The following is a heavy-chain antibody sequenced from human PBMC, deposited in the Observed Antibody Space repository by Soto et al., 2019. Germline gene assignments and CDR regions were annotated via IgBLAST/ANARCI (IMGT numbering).Heavy chain of an antibody. CDR2: IYYSGST. V-gene: IGHV4-59*01. J-gene: IGHJ6*03. CDR1: GGSISSYY. Sequence: PSETLSLTCTVSGGSISSYYWSWIRQPPGKGLEWIGYIYYSGSTNYNPSLKSRVTISVDTSKNQFSLKLSSVTAADTAVYYCARDHGDYYGSGSYYMDVWGKGTTVTVSS. CDR3: ARDHGDYYGSGSYYMDV. D-gene: IGHD3-10*01.